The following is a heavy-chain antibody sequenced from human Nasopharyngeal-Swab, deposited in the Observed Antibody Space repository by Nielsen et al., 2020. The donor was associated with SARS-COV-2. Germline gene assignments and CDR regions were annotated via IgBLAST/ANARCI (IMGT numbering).Heavy chain of an antibody. Sequence: SETLSLTCAVYGGSFSGYYWSWIRQPPGKGLEWIGEINHSGSTNYNPSLKSRVTISVDTSKNQSSLKLSSVTAVDTAVYYCARGSIAVAGTTSYYYYGMDVWGQGTTVTVSS. CDR3: ARGSIAVAGTTSYYYYGMDV. J-gene: IGHJ6*02. D-gene: IGHD6-19*01. CDR2: INHSGST. CDR1: GGSFSGYY. V-gene: IGHV4-34*01.